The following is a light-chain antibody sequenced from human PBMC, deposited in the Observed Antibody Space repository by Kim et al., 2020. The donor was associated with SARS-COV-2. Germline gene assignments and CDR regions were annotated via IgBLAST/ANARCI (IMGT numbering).Light chain of an antibody. V-gene: IGLV2-23*02. Sequence: QSALTQPASVSGSPGLSITISCTGTNSDVGNYNFVSWYQQYPGEPPKLMIYEVTKRPSGVSYRFSGSKSGNTASLTISGLQAEDEADYYCCSYSDTTSFVIIGGGTQLTVL. CDR2: EVT. CDR1: NSDVGNYNF. J-gene: IGLJ2*01. CDR3: CSYSDTTSFVI.